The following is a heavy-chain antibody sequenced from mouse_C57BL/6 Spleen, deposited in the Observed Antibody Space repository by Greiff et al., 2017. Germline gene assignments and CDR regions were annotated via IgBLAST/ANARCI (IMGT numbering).Heavy chain of an antibody. J-gene: IGHJ2*01. V-gene: IGHV1-69*01. CDR1: GYTFTSYW. Sequence: QVQLQQPGAELVMPGASVKLSCKASGYTFTSYWMHWVKQRPGQGLEWIGEIDPSDSYTNYNQKFKGKSTLTVDKSSSTAYMQLSSLTSEDSAVYYGARLGLRRGGSYFDYWGQGTTLTVSS. CDR2: IDPSDSYT. CDR3: ARLGLRRGGSYFDY. D-gene: IGHD2-2*01.